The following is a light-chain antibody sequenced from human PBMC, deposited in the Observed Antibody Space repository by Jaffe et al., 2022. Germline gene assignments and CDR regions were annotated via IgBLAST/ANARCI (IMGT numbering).Light chain of an antibody. J-gene: IGKJ2*01. V-gene: IGKV1-5*03. CDR1: QSISTW. CDR3: QQYNSYSPYT. CDR2: KAS. Sequence: DIQMTQSPSTLSASVGDRVTITCRVSQSISTWLAWYQKKPGKAPKLLIHKASTLRSGVPSRFSGGGSGTEFTLTISSLQPDDFATYYCQQYNSYSPYTFGQGTNLEIK.